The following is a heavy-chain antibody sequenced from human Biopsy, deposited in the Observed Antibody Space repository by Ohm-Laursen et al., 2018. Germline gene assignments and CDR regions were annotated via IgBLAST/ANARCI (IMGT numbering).Heavy chain of an antibody. CDR1: GFTFSSYG. CDR3: ARGPSGVATIG. D-gene: IGHD5-24*01. V-gene: IGHV3-33*01. CDR2: IWYDGSNK. J-gene: IGHJ4*02. Sequence: SLRLSCAASGFTFSSYGIHWVRQAPGKGLEWVAVIWYDGSNKYSADPVKGRFSISRDNSKNTVYLQMNSLRAADTAVYYCARGPSGVATIGRGQGTLVTVSS.